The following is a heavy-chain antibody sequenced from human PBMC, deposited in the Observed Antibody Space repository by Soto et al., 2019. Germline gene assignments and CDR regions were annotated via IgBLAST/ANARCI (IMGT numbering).Heavy chain of an antibody. J-gene: IGHJ4*02. D-gene: IGHD2-2*01. CDR3: ARPYCSGTSCYSPPDY. CDR1: GLTLSNYW. Sequence: PGGSLRLSCAASGLTLSNYWVHWVRQPPGKGLMWVSHINTDGSITNYADSVKGRFTISRDNAKNTLYLQMNSLRAEDTAVYYCARPYCSGTSCYSPPDYWGQGTLVTVSS. V-gene: IGHV3-74*01. CDR2: INTDGSIT.